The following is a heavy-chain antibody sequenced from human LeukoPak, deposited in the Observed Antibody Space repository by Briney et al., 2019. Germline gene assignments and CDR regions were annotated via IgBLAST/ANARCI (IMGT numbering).Heavy chain of an antibody. CDR2: ISGSGGST. D-gene: IGHD5-12*01. J-gene: IGHJ4*02. V-gene: IGHV3-23*01. CDR1: GFTFSSYA. Sequence: AGGSLRLSCAASGFTFSSYAMSWVRQAPGEGLEWVSAISGSGGSTYYTDSVKGRFTISRDNSKNTLYLEMNSLRVEDTAVYYCAKARSGWLRLSDYWGQGTLVTVSS. CDR3: AKARSGWLRLSDY.